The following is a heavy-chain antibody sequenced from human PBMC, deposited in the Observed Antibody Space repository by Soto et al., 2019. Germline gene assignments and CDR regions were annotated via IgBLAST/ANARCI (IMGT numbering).Heavy chain of an antibody. CDR1: GFTFSSYS. J-gene: IGHJ4*02. CDR2: ISSGSSYI. CDR3: ARVEMATRGIDY. D-gene: IGHD5-12*01. V-gene: IGHV3-21*01. Sequence: EVQLVESGGGLVKPGGSLRLSCAASGFTFSSYSMNWVRQAPGKGLEWVSSISSGSSYIYYADSVKGRFTISRDNAKNSLYLQMNSLRAEDTAVYYCARVEMATRGIDYWGQGTLVTVSS.